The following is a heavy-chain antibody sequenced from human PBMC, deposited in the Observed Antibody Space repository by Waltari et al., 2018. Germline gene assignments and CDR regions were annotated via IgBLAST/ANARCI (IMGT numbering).Heavy chain of an antibody. CDR2: INPNSGGT. J-gene: IGHJ3*02. D-gene: IGHD3-22*01. Sequence: QVRLVQSGAEVKKPGASVTVSCKASGYTFTGYYMHWVRQAPGQGLEWMGRINPNSGGTNYAQKFQGRVTMTRDTSISTAYMELSRLRSDDTAVYYCATLGSGYSNAFDIWGQGTMVTVSS. V-gene: IGHV1-2*06. CDR3: ATLGSGYSNAFDI. CDR1: GYTFTGYY.